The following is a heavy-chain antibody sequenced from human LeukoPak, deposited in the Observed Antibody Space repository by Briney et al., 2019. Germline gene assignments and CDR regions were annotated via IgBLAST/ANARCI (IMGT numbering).Heavy chain of an antibody. CDR2: IKQDGSNK. CDR3: ARNYDFWSGSVVSALDY. D-gene: IGHD3-3*01. Sequence: GGSLRLSCVASGFSFNTYWMSWVRQAPGKGLEWVANIKQDGSNKYYVDSVKGRFTISRDNAKNSLYLQMNSLRAEDTAVYYCARNYDFWSGSVVSALDYWGQGTLVTVSS. CDR1: GFSFNTYW. V-gene: IGHV3-7*01. J-gene: IGHJ4*02.